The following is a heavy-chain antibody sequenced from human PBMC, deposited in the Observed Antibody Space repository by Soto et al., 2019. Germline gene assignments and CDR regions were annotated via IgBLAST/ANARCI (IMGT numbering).Heavy chain of an antibody. D-gene: IGHD3-16*01. CDR3: AAGVMITTSSRAYYYGMDV. CDR1: GFTFTSSA. J-gene: IGHJ6*02. V-gene: IGHV1-58*01. CDR2: IVVGSGNT. Sequence: GASVKVSCKASGFTFTSSAVQWVRQARGQRLGWIGWIVVGSGNTNYAQKFQERVTITRDMSTSTAYMELSSLRSEDTAVYYCAAGVMITTSSRAYYYGMDVWGQGTTVTVPS.